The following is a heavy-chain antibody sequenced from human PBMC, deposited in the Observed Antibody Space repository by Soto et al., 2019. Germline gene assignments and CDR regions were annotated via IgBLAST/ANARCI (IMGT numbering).Heavy chain of an antibody. CDR2: IAYDGTIT. J-gene: IGHJ4*02. V-gene: IGHV3-30-3*01. Sequence: QEQLVESGGDVVQPGRSLTLSCAASGFTFSANAMHWVRQAPGKGLEWVAVIAYDGTITIYRDSVKGRFTIYRDDSKSTLYLQMNSLRPEGTAVYYCAIDKSKGATEYLDSWGQGTLVSVSS. CDR3: AIDKSKGATEYLDS. D-gene: IGHD1-26*01. CDR1: GFTFSANA.